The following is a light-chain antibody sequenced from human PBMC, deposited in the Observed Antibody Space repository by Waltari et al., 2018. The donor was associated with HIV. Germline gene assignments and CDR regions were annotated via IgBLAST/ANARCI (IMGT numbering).Light chain of an antibody. CDR3: CSAMGTDNPVLL. V-gene: IGLV2-23*01. CDR1: NTTLGNDNS. Sequence: HSALIQPAPVSGPLGQRPPPPLPSSNTTLGNDNSVSWYQRLPGQAPKLLIDEDAVRPSGISSRFSGAKWGGTAALTISGLQAEDEALYFCCSAMGTDNPVLLFGEGT. J-gene: IGLJ2*01. CDR2: EDA.